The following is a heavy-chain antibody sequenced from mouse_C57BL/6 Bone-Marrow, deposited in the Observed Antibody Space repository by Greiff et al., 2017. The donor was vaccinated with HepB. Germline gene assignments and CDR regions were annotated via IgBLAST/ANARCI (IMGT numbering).Heavy chain of an antibody. CDR1: GYTFTSYT. Sequence: QVQLQQSGAELARPGASVKMSCKASGYTFTSYTMHWVKQRPGQGLEWIGYINPSSGYTKYNQKFKDKATLTADKSSSTAYMQLSSLTSEDSAVYYCARSPVGYYGSRRTWYFDVWGTGTTVTVSS. D-gene: IGHD1-1*01. CDR2: INPSSGYT. V-gene: IGHV1-4*01. J-gene: IGHJ1*03. CDR3: ARSPVGYYGSRRTWYFDV.